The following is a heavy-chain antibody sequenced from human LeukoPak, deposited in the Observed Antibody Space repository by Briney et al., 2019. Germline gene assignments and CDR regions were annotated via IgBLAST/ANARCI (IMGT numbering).Heavy chain of an antibody. CDR1: GYTFTGYY. J-gene: IGHJ4*02. D-gene: IGHD3-22*01. CDR3: ARAPVGGGRSSGYLDY. CDR2: INPNSGGT. V-gene: IGHV1-2*06. Sequence: ASVKVSCKASGYTFTGYYMHWVRQAPGQGLEWMGRINPNSGGTNYAQKFQGRVTMTRDTSISIAYMELSRLRSDDTAVYYCARAPVGGGRSSGYLDYWGQGTLVTVSS.